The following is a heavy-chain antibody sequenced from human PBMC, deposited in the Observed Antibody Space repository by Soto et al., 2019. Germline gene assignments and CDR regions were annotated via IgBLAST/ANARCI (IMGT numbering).Heavy chain of an antibody. CDR3: ATGGRIRGVPDNWFDP. D-gene: IGHD3-10*01. CDR1: GYTLTELS. Sequence: ASVKVSCKVSGYTLTELSMHWVRQAPGKGLEWMGGFDPEDGETIYAQKFQGRVTMTEDTSTDTAYMELSSLRSEDTAVYYCATGGRIRGVPDNWFDPWGQGTLVTVSS. CDR2: FDPEDGET. J-gene: IGHJ5*02. V-gene: IGHV1-24*01.